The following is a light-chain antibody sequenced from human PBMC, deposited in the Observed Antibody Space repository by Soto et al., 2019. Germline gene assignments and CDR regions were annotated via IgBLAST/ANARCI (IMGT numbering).Light chain of an antibody. V-gene: IGKV3-11*01. CDR3: QQYGSSPYT. CDR1: QSVSSY. Sequence: EIVLTQSPATLSLSPGERATLSCRASQSVSSYLAWYQQKPGQAPRLLMYDASNRATGIPARFSGSGSGTDFTLTISSLEPEDFAVYYCQQYGSSPYTFGLGTKVDIK. CDR2: DAS. J-gene: IGKJ2*01.